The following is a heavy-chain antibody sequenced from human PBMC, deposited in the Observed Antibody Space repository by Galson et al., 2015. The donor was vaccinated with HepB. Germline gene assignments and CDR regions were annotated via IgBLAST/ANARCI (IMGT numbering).Heavy chain of an antibody. V-gene: IGHV1-18*04. CDR1: GYTFTRYN. CDR2: ISGYSGDA. Sequence: SVKVSCRTSGYTFTRYNISWVRRAPGQGLEWMGWISGYSGDADYAQNLQGRVTMTTETSTNTAYLELKSLKSDDTALYYCARARYSSSPPDYWGQGTLVTVSS. D-gene: IGHD2-15*01. J-gene: IGHJ4*02. CDR3: ARARYSSSPPDY.